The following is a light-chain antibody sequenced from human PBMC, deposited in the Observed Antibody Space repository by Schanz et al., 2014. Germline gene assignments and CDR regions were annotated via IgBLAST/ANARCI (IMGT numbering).Light chain of an antibody. V-gene: IGKV3-20*01. CDR1: QNIKNY. J-gene: IGKJ2*01. Sequence: EIVLTQSPATLSLSPGERAALSCRASQNIKNYLAWYQQKPGQPPRLLISGASSRATGIPDRFSGSGSGTDFTLTISRLEPEDSAVYYCQQYGDSPLTFGQGTKLEIK. CDR3: QQYGDSPLT. CDR2: GAS.